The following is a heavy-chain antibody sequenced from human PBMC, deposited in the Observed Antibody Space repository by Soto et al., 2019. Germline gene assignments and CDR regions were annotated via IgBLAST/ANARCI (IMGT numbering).Heavy chain of an antibody. D-gene: IGHD2-2*01. J-gene: IGHJ3*02. CDR1: GGSFSGYY. CDR2: INHSGST. Sequence: QVQLQQWGAGLLKPSETLSLTCAVYGGSFSGYYWSWIRQPPGKGLEWIGEINHSGSTNYNPSLKSRFTISVDTSKNQFSLKLSSVTAADTAVYYCARQLQHDAFDIWGQGTMVTVSS. V-gene: IGHV4-34*01. CDR3: ARQLQHDAFDI.